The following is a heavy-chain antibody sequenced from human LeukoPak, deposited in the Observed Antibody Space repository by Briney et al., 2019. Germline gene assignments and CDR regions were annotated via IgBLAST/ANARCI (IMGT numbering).Heavy chain of an antibody. V-gene: IGHV3-21*01. CDR2: ISSSSSYI. CDR3: ARGRYCSGGSCYGDLGY. D-gene: IGHD2-15*01. Sequence: GGSLRLSCAASGFTFSSYSMNWVRQAPGKGLEWVSSISSSSSYIYYADSVKGRFTISRDNAKNSLYLQMNSLRAEDTAVYYCARGRYCSGGSCYGDLGYWGQGTLVTVSS. J-gene: IGHJ4*02. CDR1: GFTFSSYS.